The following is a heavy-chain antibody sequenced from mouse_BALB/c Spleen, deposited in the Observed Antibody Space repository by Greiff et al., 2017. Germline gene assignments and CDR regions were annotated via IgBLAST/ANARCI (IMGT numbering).Heavy chain of an antibody. CDR1: GFSLTGYG. CDR2: IWGDGST. CDR3: AREYGSSRLGAAMDY. Sequence: VMLVESGPGLVAPSQSLSITCTVSGFSLTGYGVNWVRQPPGKGLEWLGMIWGDGSTDYNSALKSRLSISKDNSKSQVFLKMNSLQTDDTARYYCAREYGSSRLGAAMDYWGQGTSVTVSS. V-gene: IGHV2-6-7*01. D-gene: IGHD1-1*01. J-gene: IGHJ4*01.